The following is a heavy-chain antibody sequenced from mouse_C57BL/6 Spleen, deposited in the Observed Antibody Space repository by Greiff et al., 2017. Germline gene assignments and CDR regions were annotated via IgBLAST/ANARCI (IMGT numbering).Heavy chain of an antibody. Sequence: QVQLQQPGAELVKPGASVKLSCKASGYTFTSYWMHWVKQRPGQGLEWIGMIHPNSGSTNYNEKFKSKATLTVDKSSSTAYMQLSSLTSEDSAVYYCARGGYDSWYFDVWGTGTTVTVSS. CDR2: IHPNSGST. J-gene: IGHJ1*03. V-gene: IGHV1-64*01. CDR3: ARGGYDSWYFDV. CDR1: GYTFTSYW. D-gene: IGHD2-4*01.